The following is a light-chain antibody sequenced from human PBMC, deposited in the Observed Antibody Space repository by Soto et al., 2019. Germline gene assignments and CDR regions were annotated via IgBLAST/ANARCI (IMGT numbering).Light chain of an antibody. Sequence: QSALTQPASVSGSPGQSITISCTGTSSDVGGYNFVSWYQQHPGKAPKLMLYNVYDRPSGISHRFSGSRSGNTASLTISGLQAEDGAHYYCNSCTSSSTLVFGGGTKLTVL. J-gene: IGLJ2*01. CDR2: NVY. V-gene: IGLV2-14*03. CDR3: NSCTSSSTLV. CDR1: SSDVGGYNF.